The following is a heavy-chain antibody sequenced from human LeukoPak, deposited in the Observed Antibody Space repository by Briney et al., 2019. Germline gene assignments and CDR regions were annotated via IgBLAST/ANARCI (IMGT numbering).Heavy chain of an antibody. CDR1: GFTVSSNY. D-gene: IGHD4-11*01. J-gene: IGHJ3*02. Sequence: GGSLRLSCAASGFTVSSNYMSWVRQAPGKGLEWVSVIYSGGSTYYTDSVKGRFTMSRGNSKNTVYLQMNSLRAEDTAVYYCARWPLSNAFDIWGQGTMVTVSS. CDR3: ARWPLSNAFDI. CDR2: IYSGGST. V-gene: IGHV3-53*01.